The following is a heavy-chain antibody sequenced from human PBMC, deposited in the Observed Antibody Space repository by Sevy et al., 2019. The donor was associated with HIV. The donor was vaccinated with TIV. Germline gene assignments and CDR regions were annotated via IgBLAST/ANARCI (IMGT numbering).Heavy chain of an antibody. V-gene: IGHV3-48*01. CDR1: GFTFSAYS. J-gene: IGHJ5*01. D-gene: IGHD2-21*01. CDR2: ISSSSGTI. Sequence: GGSLRLSCAASGFTFSAYSMNWVRQAPGKGLEWVSHISSSSGTIYYADSVKGQFTISRDNAKSSLYLQMNGLRAEDMAVYYCARAGGDCYSKNECWFVSWGQGTLVTVSS. CDR3: ARAGGDCYSKNECWFVS.